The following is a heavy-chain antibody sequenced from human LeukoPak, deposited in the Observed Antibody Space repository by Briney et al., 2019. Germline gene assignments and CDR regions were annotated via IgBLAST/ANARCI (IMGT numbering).Heavy chain of an antibody. J-gene: IGHJ6*03. CDR3: ARNQGTYDFWSGYYMDV. CDR1: GYSISSGYY. Sequence: PSETLSLTCTVSGYSISSGYYWGWIRQPPRKGVEWIARIYTSGSTNYNPSLKSRVTISVDTSKNQFSLKLSSVTAADTAVYYCARNQGTYDFWSGYYMDVWGKGTTVTVSS. V-gene: IGHV4-38-2*02. D-gene: IGHD3-3*01. CDR2: IYTSGST.